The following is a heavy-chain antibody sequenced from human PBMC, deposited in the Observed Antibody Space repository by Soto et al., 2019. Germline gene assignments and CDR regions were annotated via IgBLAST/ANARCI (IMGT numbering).Heavy chain of an antibody. CDR1: GFTFSSYS. J-gene: IGHJ6*02. CDR3: ARGFEPAPVFGVTLGDYYYYGMDV. CDR2: INSSSSYI. Sequence: GGSLRLSCAASGFTFSSYSMNWVRQPPGKGLEWVSSINSSSSYIYYPDSVKGRFTISRDNAKNSLYLQMNTLRAEDTAVYYCARGFEPAPVFGVTLGDYYYYGMDVWGQGTTVTVSS. V-gene: IGHV3-21*01. D-gene: IGHD3-3*01.